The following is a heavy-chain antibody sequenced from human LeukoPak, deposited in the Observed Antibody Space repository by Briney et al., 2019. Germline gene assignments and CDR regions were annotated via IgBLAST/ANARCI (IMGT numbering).Heavy chain of an antibody. V-gene: IGHV4-38-2*01. J-gene: IGHJ4*02. CDR1: GCSISSGYY. Sequence: SETLSLTCALSGCSISSGYYWGWIRQPPGKGLEWIGSIYHSGSTYYNPSLKSRVTISVATPKNQFPLKLSSVTAADTAVYYCARQIPYYDFWSGYQYYFDYWGQGTLVTVSS. CDR2: IYHSGST. D-gene: IGHD3-3*01. CDR3: ARQIPYYDFWSGYQYYFDY.